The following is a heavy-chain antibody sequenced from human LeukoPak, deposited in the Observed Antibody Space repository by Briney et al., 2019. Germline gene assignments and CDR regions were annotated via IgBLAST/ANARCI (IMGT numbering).Heavy chain of an antibody. J-gene: IGHJ4*02. D-gene: IGHD3-22*01. CDR3: AKTDSGGSYFRFDY. V-gene: IGHV3-23*01. Sequence: GGSLRLSCAASGFTFNNYALGWVRQAPGKGLEWVSAISGSGGGTYYADSVKGRFTISRDNSNNTLYLQMNSLRAEDTAVYYCAKTDSGGSYFRFDYWGQGTLVTVSS. CDR1: GFTFNNYA. CDR2: ISGSGGGT.